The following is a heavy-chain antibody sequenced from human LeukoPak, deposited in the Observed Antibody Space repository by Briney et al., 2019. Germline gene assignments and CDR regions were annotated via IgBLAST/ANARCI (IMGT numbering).Heavy chain of an antibody. V-gene: IGHV1-2*02. J-gene: IGHJ5*02. CDR2: INPNSGGT. Sequence: GASVKVSCKASGYTFTGYYMHWVRQAPGQGLEWMGWINPNSGGTNYAQKFQGRVTMTRDTSISTAYMELSRLRSDDTAVYYCARGFGRQQLGRYNWFDPWGQGTLVTVSS. CDR3: ARGFGRQQLGRYNWFDP. D-gene: IGHD6-13*01. CDR1: GYTFTGYY.